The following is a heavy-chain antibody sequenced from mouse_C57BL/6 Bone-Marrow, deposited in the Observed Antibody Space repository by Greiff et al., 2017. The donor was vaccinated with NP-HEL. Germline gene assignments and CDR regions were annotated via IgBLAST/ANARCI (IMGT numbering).Heavy chain of an antibody. CDR2: IWSGGST. CDR1: GFSFTSYG. Sequence: VQLQQSGPGLVQPSPSLSITCTVSGFSFTSYGVHWVRQPPGKGLEWLGVIWSGGSTAYNAAFISRLCLSKDNSKSQVLFKMNSLQADDTAIYYCAKRGYEGYFEVWGTGTTVTVSS. CDR3: AKRGYEGYFEV. D-gene: IGHD2-2*01. J-gene: IGHJ1*03. V-gene: IGHV2-4*01.